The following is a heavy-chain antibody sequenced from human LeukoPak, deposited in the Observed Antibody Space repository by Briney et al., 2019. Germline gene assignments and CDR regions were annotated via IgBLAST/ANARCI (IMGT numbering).Heavy chain of an antibody. CDR3: ALWSGYYILDY. J-gene: IGHJ4*02. Sequence: SETLSLTCAVYGGSFSGYYWSWIRQPPGKGLEWIGEINHSGSTNYNPSLKSRVTISVDTSKNQFSLELSSVTAADTAVYYCALWSGYYILDYWGQETLVTVSS. V-gene: IGHV4-34*01. CDR1: GGSFSGYY. D-gene: IGHD3-3*01. CDR2: INHSGST.